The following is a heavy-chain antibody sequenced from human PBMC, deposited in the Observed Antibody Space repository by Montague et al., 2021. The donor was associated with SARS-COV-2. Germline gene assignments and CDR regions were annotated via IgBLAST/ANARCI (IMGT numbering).Heavy chain of an antibody. CDR2: IYYSGST. D-gene: IGHD3-16*01. CDR1: GGSISSSSYY. CDR3: ARAPFMITFGGVITRLRGYYFDY. J-gene: IGHJ4*02. Sequence: SETLSLTCTVSGGSISSSSYYWGLIRQPPGKGLEWIGSIYYSGSTYYNPSLKSRVTISVDTSKNQFSLKLSSVTAADTAVYYCARAPFMITFGGVITRLRGYYFDYWGQGTLVTVSS. V-gene: IGHV4-39*07.